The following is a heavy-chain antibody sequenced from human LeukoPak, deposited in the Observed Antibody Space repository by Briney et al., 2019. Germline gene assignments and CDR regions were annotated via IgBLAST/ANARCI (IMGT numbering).Heavy chain of an antibody. V-gene: IGHV4-39*07. J-gene: IGHJ5*02. D-gene: IGHD3-10*01. CDR2: IYYSGST. CDR3: ARARRLLWFGESENWFDP. Sequence: SETLSLTCTVSGGSISSSSYYWGWIRQPPGKGLEWIGSIYYSGSTYYNPSLKSRVTISVDTSKNQFSLKLSSVTAADTAVYYCARARRLLWFGESENWFDPWGQGTLVTVSS. CDR1: GGSISSSSYY.